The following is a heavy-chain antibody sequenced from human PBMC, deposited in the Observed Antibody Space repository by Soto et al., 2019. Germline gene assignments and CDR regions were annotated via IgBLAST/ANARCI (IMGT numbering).Heavy chain of an antibody. CDR1: GGTFSSYA. Sequence: SVKVSCEASGGTFSSYAISWVRQAPGQGLEWMGGIIPIFGTANYAQKFQGRVTITADESTRTAYMELSSRRAEDTAVYYCAREGLNDSSGRRAHYGMDVWGQGTTVTVYS. D-gene: IGHD3-22*01. J-gene: IGHJ6*02. V-gene: IGHV1-69*13. CDR2: IIPIFGTA. CDR3: AREGLNDSSGRRAHYGMDV.